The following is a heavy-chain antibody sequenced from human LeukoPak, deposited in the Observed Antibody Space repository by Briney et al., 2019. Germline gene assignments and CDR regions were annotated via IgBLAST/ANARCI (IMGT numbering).Heavy chain of an antibody. J-gene: IGHJ4*02. Sequence: GGSLRLSCAASGFTFSSYGMSWVRQAPGKGLEWVSAISGSGGSTYYADSVKGRFTISRDNSKNTLYLQMNSLRAEDTAVYYCAKAPYSGSYYPFDYWGQGTLVTVSS. CDR3: AKAPYSGSYYPFDY. V-gene: IGHV3-23*01. CDR1: GFTFSSYG. D-gene: IGHD1-26*01. CDR2: ISGSGGST.